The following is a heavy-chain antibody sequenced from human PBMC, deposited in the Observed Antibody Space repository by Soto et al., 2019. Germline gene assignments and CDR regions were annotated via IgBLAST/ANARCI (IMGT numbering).Heavy chain of an antibody. CDR3: ATVTSYDFWSGYSPYGMDV. V-gene: IGHV1-18*04. Sequence: ASVKVSCKASRYTFTSYGISWVRQAPGQGLEWMGWISAYNGNTNYAQKLQGRVTMTTDTSTSTAYMELRSLRSDDTPGAYWATVTSYDFWSGYSPYGMDVWGQGTTDTVS. J-gene: IGHJ6*02. D-gene: IGHD3-3*01. CDR2: ISAYNGNT. CDR1: RYTFTSYG.